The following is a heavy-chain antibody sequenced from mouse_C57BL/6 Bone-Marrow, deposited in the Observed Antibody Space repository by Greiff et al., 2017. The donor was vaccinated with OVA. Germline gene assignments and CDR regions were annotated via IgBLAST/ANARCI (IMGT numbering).Heavy chain of an antibody. CDR3: ARGITTEGWYFDV. Sequence: QVQLQQSGAELMKPGASVKLSCKATGYTFTGYWIAWVKQRPGHGLEWIGEILPGSGCTNYNEKFKGKATFTADTSSNTAYMQLSSLTTEDSAIYYCARGITTEGWYFDVWGTGTTVTVSS. J-gene: IGHJ1*03. CDR2: ILPGSGCT. V-gene: IGHV1-9*01. D-gene: IGHD1-1*01. CDR1: GYTFTGYW.